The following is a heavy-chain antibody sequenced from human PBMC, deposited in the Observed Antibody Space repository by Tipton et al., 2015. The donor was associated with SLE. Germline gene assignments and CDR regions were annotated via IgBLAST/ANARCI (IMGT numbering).Heavy chain of an antibody. Sequence: TLSLTCTVSGDSFSSGSSSWNWVRQPAGKGLEWIGLIYNSGITNYNPSLQSRVTLSVDMSKNQFSLRLSSVTAADTGVYYCARVSRGYSGYEWAGFFDYWGQGALVTVSS. D-gene: IGHD5-12*01. CDR1: GDSFSSGSSS. CDR3: ARVSRGYSGYEWAGFFDY. J-gene: IGHJ4*02. V-gene: IGHV4-61*02. CDR2: IYNSGIT.